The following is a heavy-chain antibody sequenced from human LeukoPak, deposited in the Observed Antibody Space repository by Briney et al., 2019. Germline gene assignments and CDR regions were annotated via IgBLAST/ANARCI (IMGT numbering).Heavy chain of an antibody. CDR2: ISGGGGST. J-gene: IGHJ4*02. CDR1: GFTFTSYS. V-gene: IGHV3-23*01. CDR3: AKGGKWDVTPFDY. Sequence: GGSLRLSCAASGFTFTSYSVNWVRQAPGKGLEWVSTISGGGGSTYYADSVKGRFTISRDNSKNTLYLQVNSLRAEDTAVYYCAKGGKWDVTPFDYWGQGTLVTVSS. D-gene: IGHD1-26*01.